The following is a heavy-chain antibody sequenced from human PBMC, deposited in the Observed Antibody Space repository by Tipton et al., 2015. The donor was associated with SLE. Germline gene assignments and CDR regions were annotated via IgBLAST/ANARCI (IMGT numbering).Heavy chain of an antibody. V-gene: IGHV4-4*07. CDR1: GGSISGYY. D-gene: IGHD3-10*01. J-gene: IGHJ3*02. Sequence: TLSLTCTVSGGSISGYYWTWIRQPAGKGLEWIGRIYINGVTNNNPSLRSRLTMSVDTSKNQFSLKLSSVTASDTAIYYCAKNGGPATFAIWGQGTMVTVSS. CDR3: AKNGGPATFAI. CDR2: IYINGVT.